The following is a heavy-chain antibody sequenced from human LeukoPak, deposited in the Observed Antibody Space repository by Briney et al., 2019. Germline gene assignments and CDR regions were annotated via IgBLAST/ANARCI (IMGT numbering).Heavy chain of an antibody. Sequence: ASVKVSCKASGYTFTNSDINWVRQAAGQGLEWMGWMNPDSGNTGYARNFQGRVTMTRNTSISTAYMELSSLRSEDTAVYYCARDYYDILTGYSQAAFDIWGQGTMVTVSS. CDR2: MNPDSGNT. D-gene: IGHD3-9*01. CDR1: GYTFTNSD. V-gene: IGHV1-8*01. CDR3: ARDYYDILTGYSQAAFDI. J-gene: IGHJ3*02.